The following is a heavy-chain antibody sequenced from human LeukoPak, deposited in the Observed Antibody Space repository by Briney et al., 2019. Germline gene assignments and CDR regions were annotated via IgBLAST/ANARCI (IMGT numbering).Heavy chain of an antibody. V-gene: IGHV3-7*01. CDR2: VNEDAGET. CDR3: AKDHYDFWSGYPPN. D-gene: IGHD3-3*01. Sequence: GGSLRLSCAASGFTFSGYWMSWVRQAPGKGLEWVATVNEDAGETYYVDSVKGRFTISRDNAKNSLSLQMNSLRDEDTAVYYCAKDHYDFWSGYPPNWGQGTLVTVSS. J-gene: IGHJ4*02. CDR1: GFTFSGYW.